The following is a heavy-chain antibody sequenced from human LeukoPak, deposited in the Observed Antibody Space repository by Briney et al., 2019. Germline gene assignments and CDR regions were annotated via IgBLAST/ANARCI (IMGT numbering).Heavy chain of an antibody. CDR2: IIPIFGTA. Sequence: ASVKVSCKASGYTFTGYYMHWVRQAPGQGLEWMGGIIPIFGTANYAQKFQGRVTIIADESTSTVYMELNSLRSEDTAVYYCAGYASSGRRDAFDIWGQGTMVTVSS. V-gene: IGHV1-69*13. J-gene: IGHJ3*02. CDR3: AGYASSGRRDAFDI. CDR1: GYTFTGYY. D-gene: IGHD3-22*01.